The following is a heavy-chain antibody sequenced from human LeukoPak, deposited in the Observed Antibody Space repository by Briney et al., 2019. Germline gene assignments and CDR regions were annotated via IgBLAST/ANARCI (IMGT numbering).Heavy chain of an antibody. V-gene: IGHV3-21*01. CDR3: ARGSMEDSSGYYPWVFPYYFDY. CDR1: GFTFSSYG. Sequence: GGSLRLSCAASGFTFSSYGMSWVRQAPGKGLEWVSAITATSSSTHDADSVQGRFTISRDNAKNSLYLQMNSLRAEDTAVYYCARGSMEDSSGYYPWVFPYYFDYWGQGTLVTVSS. J-gene: IGHJ4*02. CDR2: ITATSSST. D-gene: IGHD3-22*01.